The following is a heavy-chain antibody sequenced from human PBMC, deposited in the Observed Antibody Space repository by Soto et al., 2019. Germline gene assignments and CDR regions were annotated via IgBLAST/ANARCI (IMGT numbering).Heavy chain of an antibody. Sequence: PSETLSLTCSVSGGSISSGDYCWTWIRQHAGKGLEWIGYIYYSGNTYYSPCLQSRRSISLDTAKNQFSLKLLSVTAADTAMSYCARGSFSTSSSWFDPWRQRTLVTVSS. D-gene: IGHD6-6*01. V-gene: IGHV4-31*03. CDR2: IYYSGNT. CDR3: ARGSFSTSSSWFDP. CDR1: GGSISSGDYC. J-gene: IGHJ5*02.